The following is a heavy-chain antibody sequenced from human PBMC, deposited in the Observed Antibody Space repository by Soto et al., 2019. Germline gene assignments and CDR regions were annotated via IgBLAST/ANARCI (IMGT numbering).Heavy chain of an antibody. CDR1: GFTFNTYW. CDR3: VRGPSGTTYGIDV. D-gene: IGHD1-1*01. V-gene: IGHV3-74*01. CDR2: INNDGSNT. Sequence: EVQLVESGGGLVQPGGSLRLSCAASGFTFNTYWIHWVRQAPGKGLVWVSRINNDGSNTRYADYVKGRITISRDTAKNTWYLRMTRFRAEGTAVYYCVRGPSGTTYGIDVWGPGNRVTVSS. J-gene: IGHJ6*02.